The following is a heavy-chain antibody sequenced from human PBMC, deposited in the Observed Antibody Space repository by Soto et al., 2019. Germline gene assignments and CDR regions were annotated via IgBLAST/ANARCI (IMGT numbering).Heavy chain of an antibody. J-gene: IGHJ4*02. Sequence: QVQLHESGPRVVKSSGTLSLTCDFSSDSISGRDWWRWFRQSPGKGLEWIGEVFESGATNYDPSLTSRVTISVEKAKKHLSLRLTYVTAADTAIYYCVRGIAGTTQDNWDQGPLVIVSS. D-gene: IGHD2-15*01. CDR3: VRGIAGTTQDN. CDR2: VFESGAT. V-gene: IGHV4-4*02. CDR1: SDSISGRDW.